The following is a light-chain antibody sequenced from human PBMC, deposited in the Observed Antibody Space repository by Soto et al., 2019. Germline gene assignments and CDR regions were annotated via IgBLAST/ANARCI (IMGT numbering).Light chain of an antibody. CDR3: QQYNKWPIT. V-gene: IGKV3-15*01. CDR2: DAS. Sequence: ETVMTQSPATLSVSPGERATLSCRASQSVSSALAWYQQKPGLPPRLLIYDASTRATGIPARFSGSGSGTDFTLTISSLQSQDFAVYYCQQYNKWPITFGQGTRLEIK. CDR1: QSVSSA. J-gene: IGKJ5*01.